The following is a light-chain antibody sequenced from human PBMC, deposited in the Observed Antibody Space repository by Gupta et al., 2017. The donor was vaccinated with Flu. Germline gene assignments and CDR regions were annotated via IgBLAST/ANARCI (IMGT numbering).Light chain of an antibody. CDR2: YAS. CDR3: QQSHNSPLT. Sequence: DIQLTQSPSFLSASVGDRVTVTCRPSQAMNTNLAWYQHKPGKAPKLLIYYASTLQSGVPSRFSGSGSGAEFTLTISSLQPEDFATYYCQQSHNSPLTFGGGTKVEIK. CDR1: QAMNTN. V-gene: IGKV1-9*01. J-gene: IGKJ4*01.